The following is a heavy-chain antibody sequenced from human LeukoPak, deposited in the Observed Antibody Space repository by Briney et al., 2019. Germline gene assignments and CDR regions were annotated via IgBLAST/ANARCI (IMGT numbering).Heavy chain of an antibody. V-gene: IGHV3-9*01. D-gene: IGHD6-13*01. Sequence: GGSLRLSCAASGFTFDDYAMHWVRQAPGKGLEWVSGITWNGGKKNYADSVRGRFTISRDNAKNSLNLQMNSLSAEDTAFYYCAKDGGISWPYYLDYWGRGTLVIVSS. J-gene: IGHJ4*02. CDR2: ITWNGGKK. CDR1: GFTFDDYA. CDR3: AKDGGISWPYYLDY.